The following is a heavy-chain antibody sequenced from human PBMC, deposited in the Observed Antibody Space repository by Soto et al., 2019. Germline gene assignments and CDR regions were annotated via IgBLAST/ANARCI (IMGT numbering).Heavy chain of an antibody. J-gene: IGHJ6*02. D-gene: IGHD6-13*01. CDR2: ISGGGGGS. V-gene: IGHV3-23*01. Sequence: GGSRERAWEASGSTLCALAMSWAVKTPGKGLGWLSGISGGGGGSYYADSVRGRFTISRDNSKTTLYLQKNSLSVEDTALYYSAKDQLTAGGDYYYYCGMDISGRGTSLTVSS. CDR1: GSTLCALA. CDR3: AKDQLTAGGDYYYYCGMDI.